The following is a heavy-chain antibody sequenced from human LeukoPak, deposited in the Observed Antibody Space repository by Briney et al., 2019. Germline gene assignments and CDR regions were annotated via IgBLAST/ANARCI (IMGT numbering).Heavy chain of an antibody. V-gene: IGHV1-2*02. CDR2: INPSSGAT. CDR3: ARASERSYYIYFYMDV. J-gene: IGHJ6*03. CDR1: GYTFTSYG. Sequence: GASVKVSCKTSGYTFTSYGLTWVRQAPGQGLEWMGWINPSSGATISPQKFQDRVTMTRDTSINTAYMELSGLKSDDTALYYCARASERSYYIYFYMDVWGQGTTVTVSS.